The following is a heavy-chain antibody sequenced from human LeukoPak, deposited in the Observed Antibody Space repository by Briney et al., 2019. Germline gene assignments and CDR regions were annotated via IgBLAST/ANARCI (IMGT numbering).Heavy chain of an antibody. D-gene: IGHD3-10*01. CDR2: IYYMSQWYN. CDR1: GDSVSSGSGG. Sequence: SQTLSLTCDISGDSVSSGSGGWNWIRQSPSRGLEWLGRIYYMSQWYNDDAASVKGRISINPDTAKNQFSLHLNSVTPDDTALYYCARGGLVRGSLNSLTGFDFWGQGTMVTVSS. CDR3: ARGGLVRGSLNSLTGFDF. J-gene: IGHJ3*01. V-gene: IGHV6-1*01.